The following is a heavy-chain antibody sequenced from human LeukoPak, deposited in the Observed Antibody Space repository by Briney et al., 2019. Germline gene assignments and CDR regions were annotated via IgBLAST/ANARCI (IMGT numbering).Heavy chain of an antibody. Sequence: SETLSLTCTVSGYSISSGYYWAWIRQPPGKGLEWIGSIYHSGSTFYNPSLKSRVTILVDTSKNQFSLKLSSVTAADTAVYYCARARNYYDSSGYYYEGDAFDIWGQGTMVTVSS. D-gene: IGHD3-22*01. CDR1: GYSISSGYY. CDR2: IYHSGST. V-gene: IGHV4-38-2*02. CDR3: ARARNYYDSSGYYYEGDAFDI. J-gene: IGHJ3*02.